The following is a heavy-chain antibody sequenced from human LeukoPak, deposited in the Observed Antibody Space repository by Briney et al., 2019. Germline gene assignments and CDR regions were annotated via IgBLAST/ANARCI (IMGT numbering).Heavy chain of an antibody. V-gene: IGHV4-39*01. CDR3: AKLAGYFDY. CDR2: IYYSGST. J-gene: IGHJ4*02. D-gene: IGHD2-15*01. CDR1: GGSISSSSYY. Sequence: SETLSLTCTVSGGSISSSSYYWGWIRQPPGKELEWIGSIYYSGSTYYNPSLKSRVTISVDTSKNQFSLKLSSVTAADTAVYYCAKLAGYFDYWGQGTLVTVSS.